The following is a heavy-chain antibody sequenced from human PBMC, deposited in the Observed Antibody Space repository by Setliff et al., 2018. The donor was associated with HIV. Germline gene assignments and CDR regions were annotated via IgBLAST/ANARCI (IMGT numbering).Heavy chain of an antibody. D-gene: IGHD3-16*01. CDR3: AGRTLRHFRYGNISFDP. CDR2: IFYSGSA. CDR1: GGSLISDIYY. V-gene: IGHV4-39*01. J-gene: IGHJ5*02. Sequence: NPSETLSLTCTVSGGSLISDIYYWGWIRQPPGKGLEWIGTIFYSGSASYNPSLKSRVTISVDTSKNQFSLRLNSVTAADTAVYYCAGRTLRHFRYGNISFDPWGRGTLVTVSS.